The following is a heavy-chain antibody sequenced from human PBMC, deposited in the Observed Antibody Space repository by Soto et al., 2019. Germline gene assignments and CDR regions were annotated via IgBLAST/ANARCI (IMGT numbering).Heavy chain of an antibody. D-gene: IGHD2-15*01. CDR2: ISSWSNYI. V-gene: IGHV3-21*01. Sequence: GGSLRLSCAASGFTFNTYSMIWVRRAPGKGLEWVSFISSWSNYIYYADSVKGRFTISRDNARNSLYLQMNSLRAEDTAVYYCARASDRGLRPHDFWGQGTRVTVSS. CDR3: ARASDRGLRPHDF. J-gene: IGHJ4*02. CDR1: GFTFNTYS.